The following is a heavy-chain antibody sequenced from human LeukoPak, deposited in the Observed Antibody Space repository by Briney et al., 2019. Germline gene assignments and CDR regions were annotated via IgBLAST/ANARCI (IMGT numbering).Heavy chain of an antibody. Sequence: ASVKVSCKASGGTFSSYTISWVRQAPGQGLEWMGGIIPIFGTANYAQKFQGRVTITTDESTSTAYMELSSLRSEDTAVYYCARGSYYYDSSGYYPFDYWGQGTLVTVSS. J-gene: IGHJ4*02. D-gene: IGHD3-22*01. CDR3: ARGSYYYDSSGYYPFDY. CDR1: GGTFSSYT. CDR2: IIPIFGTA. V-gene: IGHV1-69*05.